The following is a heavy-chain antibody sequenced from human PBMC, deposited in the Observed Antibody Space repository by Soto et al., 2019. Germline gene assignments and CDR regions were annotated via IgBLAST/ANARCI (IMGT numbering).Heavy chain of an antibody. V-gene: IGHV3-30*18. D-gene: IGHD2-15*01. CDR3: VKGSEVARQELDY. CDR2: ISSDGSDK. J-gene: IGHJ4*02. CDR1: GFSFSNCG. Sequence: GGSLRLSCAASGFSFSNCGMHWVRQAPGKGLEWVAAISSDGSDKYYSESVKGRFTISRDNSKNTLFLQMNSLRAEDTAVYYCVKGSEVARQELDYWGQGTLVTVSS.